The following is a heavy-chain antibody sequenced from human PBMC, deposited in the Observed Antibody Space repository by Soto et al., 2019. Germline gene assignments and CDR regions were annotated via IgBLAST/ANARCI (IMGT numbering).Heavy chain of an antibody. D-gene: IGHD5-18*01. CDR1: GFTFSSYG. Sequence: GGSLTLSCAAAGFTFSSYGMHWVRQAPGKGLESVGVISYDGSNKYYADAVTGQAHISRDSSNNTLYMPMNSLNAEDTTVYYCETESGIQLWFSVVDYWGQGTLVTVSS. CDR3: ETESGIQLWFSVVDY. V-gene: IGHV3-30*03. J-gene: IGHJ4*02. CDR2: ISYDGSNK.